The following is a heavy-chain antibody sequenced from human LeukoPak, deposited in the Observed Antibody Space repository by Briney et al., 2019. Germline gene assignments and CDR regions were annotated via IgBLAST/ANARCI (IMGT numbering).Heavy chain of an antibody. D-gene: IGHD2-15*01. J-gene: IGHJ5*02. Sequence: ASVKVSCKASGYTFTSYGISWVRQAPGQGLEWMGWISAYNGNTNYAQKLQGRVTMTTDTSTSTAYMELRSLRSDGTAVYYCARGVSCSGGSCYLNWFDPWGQGTLVTVSS. CDR3: ARGVSCSGGSCYLNWFDP. CDR2: ISAYNGNT. V-gene: IGHV1-18*01. CDR1: GYTFTSYG.